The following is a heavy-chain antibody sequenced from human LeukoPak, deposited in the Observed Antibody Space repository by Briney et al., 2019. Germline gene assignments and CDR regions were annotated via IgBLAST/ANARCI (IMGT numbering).Heavy chain of an antibody. V-gene: IGHV3-48*02. J-gene: IGHJ4*02. CDR1: GFTFSSYT. D-gene: IGHD1-14*01. CDR3: ARDLTLSY. Sequence: GGSLRLSCAASGFTFSSYTMNWVRQAPRKGLEWVSYISTTSTTIYYADSVKGRFTISRDNAKNSLYLQMNSLRDEDTAVYYCARDLTLSYWGQGTLVTVSS. CDR2: ISTTSTTI.